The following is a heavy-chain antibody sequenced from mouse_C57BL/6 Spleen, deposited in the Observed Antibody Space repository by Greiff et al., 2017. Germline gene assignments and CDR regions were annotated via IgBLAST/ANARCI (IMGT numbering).Heavy chain of an antibody. CDR2: IDPSDSYT. CDR1: GYTFTSYW. Sequence: QVQLKQPGAELVMPGASVKLSCKASGYTFTSYWMHWVKQRPGQGLEWIGEIDPSDSYTNYNQKFKGKSTLTVDKSSSTAYMQLSSLTSEDSAVYYCARYDGYSHYYAIDYWGQGTSVTVSS. D-gene: IGHD2-3*01. J-gene: IGHJ4*01. CDR3: ARYDGYSHYYAIDY. V-gene: IGHV1-69*01.